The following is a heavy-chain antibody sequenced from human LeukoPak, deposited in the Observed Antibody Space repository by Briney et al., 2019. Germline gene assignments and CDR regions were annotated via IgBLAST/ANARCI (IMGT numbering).Heavy chain of an antibody. CDR1: GFTVSSNY. CDR3: ARLNWDDGEVSGFDQ. V-gene: IGHV3-53*01. CDR2: IYSGGST. J-gene: IGHJ5*02. D-gene: IGHD1-26*01. Sequence: GGSLRLSCAASGFTVSSNYMSWVRQAPGKGLEWVSVIYSGGSTYYADSVKGRFTISRDNARKSLFLQMNILRVEDTALYYCARLNWDDGEVSGFDQWGQGILVTVSS.